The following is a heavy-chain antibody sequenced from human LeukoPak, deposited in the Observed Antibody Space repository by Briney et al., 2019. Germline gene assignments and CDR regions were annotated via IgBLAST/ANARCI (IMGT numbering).Heavy chain of an antibody. D-gene: IGHD3-3*01. CDR3: ARDMGYDFWSGYDDY. J-gene: IGHJ4*02. CDR2: INPNSGGT. CDR1: GYTFTGYY. V-gene: IGHV1-2*02. Sequence: ASVKVSCKASGYTFTGYYMHWVRQAPGQGLEWMGWINPNSGGTNYAQKFQGRVTMTRDTSISTAYMELSRLRSDDTAVYYCARDMGYDFWSGYDDYWGQGTLVTVSS.